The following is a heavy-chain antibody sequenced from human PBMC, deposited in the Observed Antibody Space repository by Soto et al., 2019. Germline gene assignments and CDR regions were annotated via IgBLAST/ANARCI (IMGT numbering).Heavy chain of an antibody. CDR2: VYYSGST. CDR1: GFTFSNYG. D-gene: IGHD4-4*01. Sequence: GSLRLSCAGSGFTFSNYGLHWVRQPPGKGLEWIGSVYYSGSTNYNPSLKSRVTISVDTSKNQFSLKLSSVTAADTAVYYCARLISNSYYYYYYMDVWGRGTTVTVSS. J-gene: IGHJ6*03. CDR3: ARLISNSYYYYYYMDV. V-gene: IGHV4-59*08.